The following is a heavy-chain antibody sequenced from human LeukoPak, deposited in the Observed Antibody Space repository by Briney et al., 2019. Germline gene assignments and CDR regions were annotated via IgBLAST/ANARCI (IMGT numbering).Heavy chain of an antibody. J-gene: IGHJ5*02. V-gene: IGHV4-39*01. CDR1: GGSISSSSYY. CDR2: IYYSGST. Sequence: SGTLSLTCTVSGGSISSSSYYWGWIRQPPGTGLEWIESIYYSGSTYYNPSLKSRVTISVDTSKNQFSLKLSSVTAADTAVYYCARQLLSSGVWFDPWGQGTLVTVSS. CDR3: ARQLLSSGVWFDP. D-gene: IGHD2-2*01.